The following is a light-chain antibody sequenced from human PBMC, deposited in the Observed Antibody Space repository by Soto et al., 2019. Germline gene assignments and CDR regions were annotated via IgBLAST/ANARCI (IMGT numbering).Light chain of an antibody. J-gene: IGKJ2*01. CDR3: HQYGYSPNT. V-gene: IGKV3-20*01. Sequence: EIVLTQSPGTLSLSPGERATLSCRASRSVSSRYLAWYQQKTGQAPRLLIYGASSRATGIPDRFSGSGSGTDFTLAITGLEPEDFAVYHCHQYGYSPNTFGQGTKLEIK. CDR1: RSVSSRY. CDR2: GAS.